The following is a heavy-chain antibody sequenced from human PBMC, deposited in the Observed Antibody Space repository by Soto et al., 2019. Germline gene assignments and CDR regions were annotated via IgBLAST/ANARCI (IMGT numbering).Heavy chain of an antibody. CDR3: ARRRIYNGYDS. V-gene: IGHV2-5*02. Sequence: QITLKESGPTQVKPTQTLTLTCTFSGFSLTTSGVGVGWIRQPPGKALEWLAVIYWDDDQRYSPSLKNRLTNTKDTSKNQVVLAMTDMDPVDTGTYFCARRRIYNGYDSWGQGTLVTVSS. J-gene: IGHJ1*01. CDR1: GFSLTTSGVG. D-gene: IGHD5-12*01. CDR2: IYWDDDQ.